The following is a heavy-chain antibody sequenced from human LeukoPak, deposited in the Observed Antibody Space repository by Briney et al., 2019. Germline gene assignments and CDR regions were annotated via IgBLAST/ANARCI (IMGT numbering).Heavy chain of an antibody. CDR2: INHSGST. CDR1: GGSFSGYH. V-gene: IGHV4-34*01. J-gene: IGHJ4*02. D-gene: IGHD3-10*01. Sequence: SETLSLTCAVYGGSFSGYHWSWIRQPPGKGLEWIGEINHSGSTNYNPSLKSRVTISVDTSKNQFSLKLTSVTAADTAVYYCARGPPTYYYGSGTYYINYWGQGTLVTVSS. CDR3: ARGPPTYYYGSGTYYINY.